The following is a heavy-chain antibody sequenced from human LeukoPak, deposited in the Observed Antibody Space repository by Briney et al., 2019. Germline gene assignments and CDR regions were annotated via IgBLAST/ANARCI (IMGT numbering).Heavy chain of an antibody. V-gene: IGHV4-39*07. CDR2: IYYSGST. J-gene: IGHJ4*02. Sequence: SETLSLTCTVSGGSISSSSYYWGWIRQPPGKGLEWIGSIYYSGSTYYNPSLKSRVTISVDTSKNQFSLKLSSVTAADTAVYYCARDWSYYYGSGSFYYWGQGTLVTVSS. D-gene: IGHD3-10*01. CDR1: GGSISSSSYY. CDR3: ARDWSYYYGSGSFYY.